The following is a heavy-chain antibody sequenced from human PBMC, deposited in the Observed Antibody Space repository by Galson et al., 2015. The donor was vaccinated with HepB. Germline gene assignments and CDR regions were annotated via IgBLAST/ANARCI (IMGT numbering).Heavy chain of an antibody. D-gene: IGHD6-13*01. CDR3: ARGGTQIYSSSSYRSDDAFDI. CDR2: IGTAGDT. CDR1: GFTFSSYD. Sequence: SLRLSCAASGFTFSSYDMHWVRQATGKGLEWVSAIGTAGDTYYPGSVKGRFTISRENAKNSLYLQMNSLRAGDTAVYYCARGGTQIYSSSSYRSDDAFDIWVQGTMVTVSS. V-gene: IGHV3-13*04. J-gene: IGHJ3*02.